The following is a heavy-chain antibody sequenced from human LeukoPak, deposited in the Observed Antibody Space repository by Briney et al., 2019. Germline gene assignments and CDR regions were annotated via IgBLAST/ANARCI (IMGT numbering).Heavy chain of an antibody. CDR3: ARGITMAVENAFDI. CDR1: GFTFRLYS. V-gene: IGHV3-48*04. D-gene: IGHD3-10*01. J-gene: IGHJ3*02. CDR2: ISGSTRTT. Sequence: GGSLRLSCAASGFTFRLYSMNWVRQAPGKGLEWLSYISGSTRTTYDADSVKGRFSISRDNAKNLLYLQMNSLGVEDTAVYYCARGITMAVENAFDIWGQGTMVTVSS.